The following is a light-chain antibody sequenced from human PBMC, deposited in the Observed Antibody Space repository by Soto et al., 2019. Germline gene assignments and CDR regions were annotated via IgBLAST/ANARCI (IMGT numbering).Light chain of an antibody. CDR3: QQVKSYPFT. Sequence: DIQLTQSPSFLSASIGDRVTITCRASQDISTYLAWYQQHPGKAPKLLIYAASTLQGGVPSTFSGSGSGTVFTLTISSLQPEYFATSYCQQVKSYPFTFGPVTTVDI. CDR1: QDISTY. V-gene: IGKV1-9*01. J-gene: IGKJ3*01. CDR2: AAS.